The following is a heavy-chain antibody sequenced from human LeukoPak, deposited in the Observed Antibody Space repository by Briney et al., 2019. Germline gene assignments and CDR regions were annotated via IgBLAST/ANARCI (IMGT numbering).Heavy chain of an antibody. CDR3: ARVEAARPTYYYYGMDV. D-gene: IGHD6-6*01. CDR1: GGSFSSYY. J-gene: IGHJ6*02. Sequence: SETLSLTCAVYGGSFSSYYWSWIRQPPGKGLEWIGYIYYSGSTNYNPSLKSRVTISVDTSKNQFSLKLSSVTAADTAVYYCARVEAARPTYYYYGMDVWGQGTTVTVSS. CDR2: IYYSGST. V-gene: IGHV4-59*01.